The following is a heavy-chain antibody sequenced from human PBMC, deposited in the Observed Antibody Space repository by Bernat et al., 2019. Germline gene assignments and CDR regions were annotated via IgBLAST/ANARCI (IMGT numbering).Heavy chain of an antibody. J-gene: IGHJ4*02. V-gene: IGHV3-7*03. CDR2: IKHDGSEK. CDR3: ARGLGGF. Sequence: EVQLVESGGGLVQPGGSLRLSCSASGFTFSTYWMIWVRQAPGKGLEGVANIKHDGSEKYYVDSVKGRFSITRDNAKNTLYMQMNSLRGEDTAVYYCARGLGGFWGQGTLVTVSS. CDR1: GFTFSTYW.